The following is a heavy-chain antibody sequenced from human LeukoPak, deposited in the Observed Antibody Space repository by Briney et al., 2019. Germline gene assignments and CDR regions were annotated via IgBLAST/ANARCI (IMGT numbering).Heavy chain of an antibody. CDR2: INPNSGGT. V-gene: IGHV1-2*02. CDR3: ARDGPLKFGELFSPSDVGWFDP. CDR1: GYTFTGYY. D-gene: IGHD3-10*01. Sequence: ASVKVSCKTSGYTFTGYYMHWVRQAPGQGLEWMGWINPNSGGTNYAQKFQGRVTMTRDTSISTAYMELSRLRSDDTAVYYRARDGPLKFGELFSPSDVGWFDPWGQGTLVTVSS. J-gene: IGHJ5*02.